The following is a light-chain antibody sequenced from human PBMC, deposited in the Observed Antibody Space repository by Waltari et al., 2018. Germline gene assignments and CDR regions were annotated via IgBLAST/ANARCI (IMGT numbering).Light chain of an antibody. V-gene: IGLV3-1*01. Sequence: SYELTQPPSMYVSPGQTASITCCGGKLGDTYSCWYQQKPGQSPVLVIYQDSKLPSGIPERFSGSNSGNTATLTISGTQAMDEADYYCQAWDSSTVVFGGGTKLTVL. CDR1: KLGDTY. CDR2: QDS. J-gene: IGLJ2*01. CDR3: QAWDSSTVV.